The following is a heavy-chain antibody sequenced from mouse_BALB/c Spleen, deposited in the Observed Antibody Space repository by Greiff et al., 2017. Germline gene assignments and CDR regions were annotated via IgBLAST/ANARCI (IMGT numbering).Heavy chain of an antibody. D-gene: IGHD1-1*01. CDR3: ARNYGSSYVAWFAY. J-gene: IGHJ3*01. Sequence: EVKLQESGPGLVKPSQSLSLTCTVTGYSITSDYAWNWIRQFPGNKLEWMGYISYSGSTSYNPSLKSRISITRDTSKNQFFLQLNSVTTEDTATYYCARNYGSSYVAWFAYWGQGTLVTVSA. V-gene: IGHV3-2*02. CDR2: ISYSGST. CDR1: GYSITSDYA.